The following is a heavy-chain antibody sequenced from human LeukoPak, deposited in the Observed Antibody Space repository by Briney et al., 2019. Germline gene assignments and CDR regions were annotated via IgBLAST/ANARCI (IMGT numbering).Heavy chain of an antibody. J-gene: IGHJ6*02. CDR1: GYTFTSYF. V-gene: IGHV1-69*13. CDR2: TIPIFGTA. D-gene: IGHD1-26*01. CDR3: ARPVVGATSYYYGMDV. Sequence: ASVTVSCKASGYTFTSYFMHWVRQAPGQGLEWMGGTIPIFGTANYAQKFQGRVTITADESTSTAYMELSSLRSEDTAVYYCARPVVGATSYYYGMDVWGQGTTVTVSS.